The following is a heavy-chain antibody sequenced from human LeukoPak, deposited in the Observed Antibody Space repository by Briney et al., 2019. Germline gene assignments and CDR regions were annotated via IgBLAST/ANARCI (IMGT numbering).Heavy chain of an antibody. V-gene: IGHV1-69*05. CDR1: GGTFSSYA. J-gene: IGHJ3*02. CDR3: ARDRYYFDRSGPSFDI. Sequence: SVKVSCKASGGTFSSYAISWVRQAPGQGLEWMGGIIPIFGTANYAQKFQGRVTMTTDTSTSTGYMELRSLRSDDTAVYYCARDRYYFDRSGPSFDIWGQGTMVTVSS. CDR2: IIPIFGTA. D-gene: IGHD3-22*01.